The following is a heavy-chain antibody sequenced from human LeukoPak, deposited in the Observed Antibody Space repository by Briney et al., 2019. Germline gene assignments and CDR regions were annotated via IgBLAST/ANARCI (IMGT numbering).Heavy chain of an antibody. CDR1: GYTFTDYY. D-gene: IGHD5-12*01. V-gene: IGHV1-2*02. J-gene: IGHJ4*02. Sequence: VASVKVSCKASGYTFTDYYIHWVRQAPGQGLEWMGWINSNSGATNYAQKFQGRVTMTRDTSISTAYMELTRLGSDDTAVYYCARDGSLAYWGQGTLVSVPS. CDR3: ARDGSLAY. CDR2: INSNSGAT.